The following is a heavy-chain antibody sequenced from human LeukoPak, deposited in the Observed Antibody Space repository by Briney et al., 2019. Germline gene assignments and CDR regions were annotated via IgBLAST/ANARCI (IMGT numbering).Heavy chain of an antibody. Sequence: SETLSLTCTVSGDSISSSYWNWIRQPPGKGLEWIGFVYYTGSTNYNPSLKSRVTISVDTSKNQFSLKLSSVTAADTAVYYCASIGHYVWGSYRYVAAFDIWGQGTMVTVSS. CDR1: GDSISSSY. CDR3: ASIGHYVWGSYRYVAAFDI. D-gene: IGHD3-16*02. J-gene: IGHJ3*02. V-gene: IGHV4-59*12. CDR2: VYYTGST.